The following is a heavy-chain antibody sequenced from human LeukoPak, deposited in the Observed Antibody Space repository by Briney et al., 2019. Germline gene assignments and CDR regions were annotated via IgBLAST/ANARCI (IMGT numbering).Heavy chain of an antibody. Sequence: GGSLRLSCAASGFTFSSYAMSWVRQAPGKGLEWVSAICGSGGSTYYADSVRGRLTISRDNYKNTLYLQMNSMRAEDTAVYCCAKDGIYCSSPSCYDNFVYWGQGTLVAVCS. CDR1: GFTFSSYA. CDR2: ICGSGGST. V-gene: IGHV3-23*01. CDR3: AKDGIYCSSPSCYDNFVY. D-gene: IGHD2-2*01. J-gene: IGHJ4*02.